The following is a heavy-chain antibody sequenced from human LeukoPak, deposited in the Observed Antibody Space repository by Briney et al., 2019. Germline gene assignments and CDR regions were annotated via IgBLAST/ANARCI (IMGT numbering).Heavy chain of an antibody. J-gene: IGHJ4*02. V-gene: IGHV1-18*01. CDR3: ARDSGAYYYDSSGYYNY. CDR1: GYTFTSYG. Sequence: ASVKVSCKASGYTFTSYGISWVRQAPGQGLEWMGWISAYNGNTNYAQKLQGRVTMTTDTSTSTAYMGLRSLRSDDTAVYYCARDSGAYYYDSSGYYNYWGQGTLVTVSS. CDR2: ISAYNGNT. D-gene: IGHD3-22*01.